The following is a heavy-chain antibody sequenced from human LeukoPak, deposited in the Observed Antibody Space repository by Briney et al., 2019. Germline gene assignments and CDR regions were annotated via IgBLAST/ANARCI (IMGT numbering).Heavy chain of an antibody. D-gene: IGHD2-8*01. J-gene: IGHJ5*01. CDR2: IYSSGSA. CDR1: GASVRGSY. Sequence: SETLSLTCSVSGASVRGSYWSWVWQPAGRRLEWIGRIYSSGSANYHPSLKSRVTMSIDTSKNQFSLKVTPVTAADSAVYYCARSNGFAAIDSWAHGIMVTVSS. CDR3: ARSNGFAAIDS. V-gene: IGHV4-4*07.